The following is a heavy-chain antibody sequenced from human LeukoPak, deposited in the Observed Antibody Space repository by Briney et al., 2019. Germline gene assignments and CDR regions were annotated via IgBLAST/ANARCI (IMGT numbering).Heavy chain of an antibody. CDR1: GGSISIYY. D-gene: IGHD3-3*01. CDR2: TYNSGST. Sequence: SETLSLTCTVSGGSISIYYWSWIRQPPGKGLEWIGYTYNSGSTNYNPSLKSRVTISVDTSKDHFSLKLSSVSAADTAVYYCARLGAGPTYYDFWSGYSSFYFDYWGQGTLVTVSS. CDR3: ARLGAGPTYYDFWSGYSSFYFDY. V-gene: IGHV4-59*08. J-gene: IGHJ4*02.